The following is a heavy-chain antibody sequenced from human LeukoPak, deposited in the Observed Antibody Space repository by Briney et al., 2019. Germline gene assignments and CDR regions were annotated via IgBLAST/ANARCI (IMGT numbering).Heavy chain of an antibody. CDR3: ARAAYSYGDAFDI. Sequence: ASVKVSCKASGYTFTGYYMHWVRQAPGQGLEWMGWINPNSGGTNYAQKFQGRVTMTRDTSISTAYMELSKLRSDDTAVYYCARAAYSYGDAFDIWGQGTMVTVSS. J-gene: IGHJ3*02. CDR2: INPNSGGT. CDR1: GYTFTGYY. D-gene: IGHD5-18*01. V-gene: IGHV1-2*02.